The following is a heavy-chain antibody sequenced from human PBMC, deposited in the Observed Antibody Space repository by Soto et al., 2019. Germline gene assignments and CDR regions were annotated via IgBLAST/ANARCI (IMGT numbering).Heavy chain of an antibody. CDR2: IYFSGST. D-gene: IGHD6-13*01. V-gene: IGHV4-39*01. Sequence: SETLSLTCTVSGGSISSSRYYWGWIRQPPGKGLEWIASIYFSGSTYYNPSLKSRVTLSVDTSKSQFSLKLSSVTAADTAVYYCASQQLVHYYYGMDVWGQGTTVTVSS. J-gene: IGHJ6*02. CDR3: ASQQLVHYYYGMDV. CDR1: GGSISSSRYY.